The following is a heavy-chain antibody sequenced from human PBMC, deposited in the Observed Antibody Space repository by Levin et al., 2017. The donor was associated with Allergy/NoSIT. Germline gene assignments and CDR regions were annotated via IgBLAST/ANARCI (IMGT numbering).Heavy chain of an antibody. CDR3: ARDQVGVVPAATHYYYYGMDV. D-gene: IGHD2-2*01. CDR2: ISYDGSNK. CDR1: GFTFSSYA. V-gene: IGHV3-30*04. J-gene: IGHJ6*02. Sequence: PGGSLRLSCAASGFTFSSYAMHWVRQAPGKGLEWVAVISYDGSNKYYADSVKGRFTISRDNSKNTLYLQMNSLRAEDTAVYYCARDQVGVVPAATHYYYYGMDVWGQGTTVTVSS.